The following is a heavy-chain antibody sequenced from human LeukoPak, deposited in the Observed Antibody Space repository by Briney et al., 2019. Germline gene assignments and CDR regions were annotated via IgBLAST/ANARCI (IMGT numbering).Heavy chain of an antibody. CDR2: INHSGST. CDR1: GGSFSGYY. J-gene: IGHJ4*02. D-gene: IGHD3-3*01. CDR3: ARGLLDFWSGYSHFDY. V-gene: IGHV4-34*01. Sequence: NPSETLSLTCAVYGGSFSGYYWSWIRQPPGKGLEWIGEINHSGSTNYNPSLKSRVTISVDTSKNQFSLKLSSVTAADTAVYYCARGLLDFWSGYSHFDYWGQGTLDTVSS.